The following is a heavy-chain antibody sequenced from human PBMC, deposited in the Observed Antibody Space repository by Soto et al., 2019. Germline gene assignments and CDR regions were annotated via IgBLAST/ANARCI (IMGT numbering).Heavy chain of an antibody. D-gene: IGHD3-3*01. CDR1: GFTVTSNY. V-gene: IGHV3-53*01. Sequence: EVQLVESGGGLVQPGGSLRLSYAASGFTVTSNYMTWIRQAPGKGLEWVSFIYSGGNTYYAESVRGRFIISRDISTNTLYLQMNSLRVDDTAVYFCARNPFGVLGDNVVLWGQGTLVTVTP. CDR2: IYSGGNT. J-gene: IGHJ4*02. CDR3: ARNPFGVLGDNVVL.